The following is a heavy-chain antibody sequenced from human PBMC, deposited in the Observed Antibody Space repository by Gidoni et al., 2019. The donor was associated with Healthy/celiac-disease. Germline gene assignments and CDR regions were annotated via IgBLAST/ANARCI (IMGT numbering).Heavy chain of an antibody. V-gene: IGHV4-34*01. D-gene: IGHD3-10*01. CDR2: INHSGST. CDR1: GGSFSGYY. CDR3: ARVGGSDNWFDP. J-gene: IGHJ5*02. Sequence: QVQLQQWGAGLLKPSETLSLTCAVYGGSFSGYYWSWIRQPPGKGLEWIGEINHSGSTNYNPSLKSRVTISVDTSKNQFSLKLSSVTAADTAVYYCARVGGSDNWFDPWGQGTLVTVSS.